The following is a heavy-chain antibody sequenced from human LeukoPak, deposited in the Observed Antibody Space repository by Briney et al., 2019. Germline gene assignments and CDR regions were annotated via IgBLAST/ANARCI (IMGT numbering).Heavy chain of an antibody. J-gene: IGHJ4*02. Sequence: ASVKVSCRASGYTFTSYAMHWVRQAPGQRLEWMGWINAGNGNTKYSQKFQGRVTITRDTSASTAYMELSSLRSEDTAVYYCAGSCDILTGYYTFDYWGQGTLVTVSS. CDR1: GYTFTSYA. CDR2: INAGNGNT. CDR3: AGSCDILTGYYTFDY. V-gene: IGHV1-3*01. D-gene: IGHD3-9*01.